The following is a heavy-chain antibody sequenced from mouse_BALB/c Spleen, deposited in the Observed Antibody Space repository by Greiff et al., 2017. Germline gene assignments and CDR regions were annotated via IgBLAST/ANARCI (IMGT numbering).Heavy chain of an antibody. CDR3: ARPQFITTAPWFAY. CDR1: GFTFSSYG. CDR2: ISSGGSYT. Sequence: EVMLVESGGDLVKPGGSLKLSCAASGFTFSSYGMSWVRQTPDKRLEWVATISSGGSYTYYPDSVKGRFTISRDNAKNTLYLQMSSLKSEDTAMYYCARPQFITTAPWFAYWGQGTLVTVSA. D-gene: IGHD1-2*01. J-gene: IGHJ3*01. V-gene: IGHV5-6*01.